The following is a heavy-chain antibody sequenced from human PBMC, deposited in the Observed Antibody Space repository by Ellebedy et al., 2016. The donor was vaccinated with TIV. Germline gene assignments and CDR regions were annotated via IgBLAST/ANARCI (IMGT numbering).Heavy chain of an antibody. CDR1: GGSISRNY. CDR2: IYHSRGT. Sequence: SETLSLXXNVSGGSISRNYWSWIRQPPGKGLEWIGYIYHSRGTNYSPSLKGRVTISIDTSRKQFSLKLKSVTAADTAVYYCATQGGRLPGYSWFDPWGQGTLVTVSS. J-gene: IGHJ5*02. CDR3: ATQGGRLPGYSWFDP. V-gene: IGHV4-59*08. D-gene: IGHD5-18*01.